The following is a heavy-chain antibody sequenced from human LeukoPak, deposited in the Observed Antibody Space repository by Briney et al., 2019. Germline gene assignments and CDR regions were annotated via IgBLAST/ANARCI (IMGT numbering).Heavy chain of an antibody. D-gene: IGHD3-9*01. Sequence: GGSLRLSCAASGFTFDDYGMSWVRQAPGKGLEWVGRIKSKTDGGTTDYAAPVKGRFTISRDDSKNTLYLQMNSLKTEDTAVYYCTTQVYDILTGNDYWGQGTLVTVSS. J-gene: IGHJ4*02. CDR1: GFTFDDYG. CDR2: IKSKTDGGTT. CDR3: TTQVYDILTGNDY. V-gene: IGHV3-15*01.